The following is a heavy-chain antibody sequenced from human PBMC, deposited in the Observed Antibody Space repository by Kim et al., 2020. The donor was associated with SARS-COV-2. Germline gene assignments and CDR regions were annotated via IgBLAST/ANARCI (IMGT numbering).Heavy chain of an antibody. CDR3: ARLTYYDILTGHTWFDP. Sequence: LTSRVTISVDTSKNQFSLKLSSVTAADTAVYYCARLTYYDILTGHTWFDPWGQGTLVTVSS. J-gene: IGHJ5*02. D-gene: IGHD3-9*01. V-gene: IGHV4-59*08.